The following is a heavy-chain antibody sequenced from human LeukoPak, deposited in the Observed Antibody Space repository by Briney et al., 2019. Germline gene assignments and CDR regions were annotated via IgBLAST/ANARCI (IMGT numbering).Heavy chain of an antibody. CDR1: GYTFTSYG. Sequence: GASVKVSCKASGYTFTSYGISWVRQAPGQGLEWMGWISAYNGNTNYAQKLQGRVTMTTDTSTSTAYMELRSLRSDDTAVYYCARDSTYYDFWSGYYFDYWGQGTLVTVSS. J-gene: IGHJ4*02. D-gene: IGHD3-3*01. V-gene: IGHV1-18*01. CDR2: ISAYNGNT. CDR3: ARDSTYYDFWSGYYFDY.